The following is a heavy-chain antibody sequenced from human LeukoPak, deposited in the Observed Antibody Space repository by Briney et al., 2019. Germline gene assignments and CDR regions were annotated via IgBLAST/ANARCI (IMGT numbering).Heavy chain of an antibody. CDR1: GFTLSSDW. J-gene: IGHJ4*02. V-gene: IGHV3-7*01. CDR3: ARGRYSSRSGGYYFDI. D-gene: IGHD2-2*01. CDR2: IKKDGIEK. Sequence: GGSLRLSCVVSGFTLSSDWMSWVRQAPGKGLEWVANIKKDGIEKYYVESVKGRFTISRDNAENSLYLQMDSLRAEDTAVYYCARGRYSSRSGGYYFDIWGQGTLVTVSS.